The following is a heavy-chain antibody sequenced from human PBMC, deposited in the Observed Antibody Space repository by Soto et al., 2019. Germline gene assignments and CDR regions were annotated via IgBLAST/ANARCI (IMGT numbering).Heavy chain of an antibody. CDR3: VPDWTGNSCPCMVV. CDR1: GFTFSSFA. CDR2: ISSSGETT. V-gene: IGHV3-23*01. D-gene: IGHD6-13*01. Sequence: EVQLLESGGGLVQPGGSLRLSCAASGFTFSSFAMTWVRQAPGEGLELVSSISSSGETTYYSDSVKGRFTISRDISKNMVYMQMTSLRAEDTAVYFCVPDWTGNSCPCMVVWGQGTKVTVSS. J-gene: IGHJ6*02.